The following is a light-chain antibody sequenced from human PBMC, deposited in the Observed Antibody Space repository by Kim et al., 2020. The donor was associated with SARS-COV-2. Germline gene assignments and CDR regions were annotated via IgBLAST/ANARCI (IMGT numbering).Light chain of an antibody. Sequence: SYELTQPPSVSVAPGKTARITCGGNNIGSKSVHWYQQNPGQAPVLVIYYDSDRPSGIPERFSGSNSGNTATLSISRVEAGDEADYYCQVWDDSSDQAVFG. CDR1: NIGSKS. CDR3: QVWDDSSDQAV. V-gene: IGLV3-21*04. J-gene: IGLJ3*02. CDR2: YDS.